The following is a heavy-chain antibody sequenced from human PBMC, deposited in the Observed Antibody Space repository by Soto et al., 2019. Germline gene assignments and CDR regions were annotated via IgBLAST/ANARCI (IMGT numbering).Heavy chain of an antibody. Sequence: GGSLRLSCAASGFTFSSYGMHWVRQAPGKGLEWVAVMSYDGSNKYYADSVKGRFTISRDNSKNTLYLQMNSLRAEDTAVYYCARDRVVATTGYYFDYWGQGTLVTVSS. D-gene: IGHD1-1*01. CDR1: GFTFSSYG. V-gene: IGHV3-30*03. J-gene: IGHJ4*02. CDR3: ARDRVVATTGYYFDY. CDR2: MSYDGSNK.